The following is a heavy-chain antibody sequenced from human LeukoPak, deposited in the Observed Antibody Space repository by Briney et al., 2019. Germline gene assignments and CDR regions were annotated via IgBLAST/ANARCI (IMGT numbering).Heavy chain of an antibody. Sequence: PGGSLRLSCAASGFTFTTYAMSWVRQAPGKGLEWVSAIGVSGGTYYADSVKGRFTISRDNSKNTLYMQMNSLRADDTAVYYCAKWAPGRTDRSGYTNWGQGTLVTVPS. D-gene: IGHD3-3*01. CDR1: GFTFTTYA. CDR3: AKWAPGRTDRSGYTN. V-gene: IGHV3-23*01. CDR2: IGVSGGT. J-gene: IGHJ4*02.